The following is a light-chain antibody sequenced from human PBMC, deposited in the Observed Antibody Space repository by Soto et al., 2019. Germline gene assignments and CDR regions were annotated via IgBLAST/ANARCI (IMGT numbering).Light chain of an antibody. J-gene: IGLJ1*01. CDR3: CSYTSSSISYV. CDR2: DVS. CDR1: SSDVGGYNY. Sequence: QSALTQPASVSGSPGQWITISCTGTSSDVGGYNYVSWYQQHPGKAPKLMIYDVSNRPSGVSNRFSGSKSGNTASLTISGLQAQDEADYYCCSYTSSSISYVFGTGTKVTVL. V-gene: IGLV2-14*01.